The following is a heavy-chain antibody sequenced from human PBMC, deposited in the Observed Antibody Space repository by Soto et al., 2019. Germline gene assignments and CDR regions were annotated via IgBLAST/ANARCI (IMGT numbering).Heavy chain of an antibody. Sequence: GGSLRLSCAASGFTFSSYTMSWVRQAPGKGLEWVSAISGSGGSTYYADSVKGRFTISRDNSKNTLYLQMNSLRAEDTAVYYCAKVPVEQWLAGLFDYWGQGTLVTVSS. CDR2: ISGSGGST. J-gene: IGHJ4*02. CDR1: GFTFSSYT. D-gene: IGHD6-19*01. V-gene: IGHV3-23*01. CDR3: AKVPVEQWLAGLFDY.